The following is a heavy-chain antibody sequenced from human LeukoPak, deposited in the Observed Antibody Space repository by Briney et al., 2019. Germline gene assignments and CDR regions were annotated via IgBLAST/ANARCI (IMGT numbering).Heavy chain of an antibody. CDR2: IIPIFGTA. CDR3: AGVASVAATADHVSWFDP. Sequence: SVKVSCKAPGGTFSSYAISWVRQAPGQGLEWMGGIIPIFGTANYAQKFQGRVTITADESTSTAYMELSSLRSEDTAVYYCAGVASVAATADHVSWFDPWGQGTLVTVSS. CDR1: GGTFSSYA. J-gene: IGHJ5*02. V-gene: IGHV1-69*13. D-gene: IGHD2-15*01.